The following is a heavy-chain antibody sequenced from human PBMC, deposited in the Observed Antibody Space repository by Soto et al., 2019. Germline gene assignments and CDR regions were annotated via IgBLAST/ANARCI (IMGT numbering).Heavy chain of an antibody. CDR3: ARGSYLYYYDSSGYYSGGIAGY. V-gene: IGHV1-8*01. J-gene: IGHJ4*02. CDR1: GYTFTSYD. CDR2: MNPNSGNT. Sequence: ASVKVSCKASGYTFTSYDINWVRQATGQGLEWMGWMNPNSGNTGYAQKFQGRVTMTRNTSISTAYVELSGLRSEDTAVYYCARGSYLYYYDSSGYYSGGIAGYWGQGTLVTVSS. D-gene: IGHD3-22*01.